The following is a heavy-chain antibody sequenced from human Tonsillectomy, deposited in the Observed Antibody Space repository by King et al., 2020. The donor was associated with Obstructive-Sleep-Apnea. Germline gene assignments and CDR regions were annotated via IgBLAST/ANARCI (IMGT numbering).Heavy chain of an antibody. V-gene: IGHV4-59*01. J-gene: IGHJ6*02. CDR3: AREYRPLYYYGSGSISAYGMDV. CDR1: GGSISSYY. Sequence: QLQESGPGLVKPSETLSLTCTVSGGSISSYYWSWIRQPPGKGLEWIGYIYYSGSTNYNPSLKSRVTISVDTSKNQFSLKLSSVTAADTAVYYCAREYRPLYYYGSGSISAYGMDVWGQGTTVTVSS. D-gene: IGHD3-10*01. CDR2: IYYSGST.